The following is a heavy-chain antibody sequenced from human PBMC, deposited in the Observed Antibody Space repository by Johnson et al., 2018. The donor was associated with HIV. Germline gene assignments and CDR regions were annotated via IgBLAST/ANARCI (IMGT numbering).Heavy chain of an antibody. CDR3: AREGNSGSYLENNAFDI. J-gene: IGHJ3*02. CDR1: GFTFSSYA. Sequence: QVQLVESGGGVVQPGRSLRLSCAASGFTFSSYAMHWVRQAPGKGLEWVAVISYDGRNKYYADSVKGRFTISRDNSKNTLYLQMNSLRAEDTAVYYCAREGNSGSYLENNAFDIWGQGTTVTVSS. V-gene: IGHV3-30*04. CDR2: ISYDGRNK. D-gene: IGHD1-26*01.